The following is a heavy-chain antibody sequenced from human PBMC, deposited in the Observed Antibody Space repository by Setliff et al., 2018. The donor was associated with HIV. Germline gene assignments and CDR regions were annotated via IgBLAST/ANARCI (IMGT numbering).Heavy chain of an antibody. V-gene: IGHV4-34*01. CDR1: GGSFSAYS. Sequence: PSETLSLTCAVYGGSFSAYSWTWIRQPPGKGLEWIGDINHSGSTNYNPSLKSRVTISLDTSRNQFSLKLGSVTAADTAMYYCAREHCSGGSCNGFDIWGQGTMVTVSS. CDR3: AREHCSGGSCNGFDI. J-gene: IGHJ3*02. CDR2: INHSGST. D-gene: IGHD2-15*01.